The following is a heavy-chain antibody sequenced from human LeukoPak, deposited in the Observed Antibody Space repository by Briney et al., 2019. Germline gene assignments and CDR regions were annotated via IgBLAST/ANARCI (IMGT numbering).Heavy chain of an antibody. D-gene: IGHD3-10*01. CDR1: GGSFSGYY. V-gene: IGHV4-34*01. J-gene: IGHJ4*02. CDR2: INHSGST. CDR3: ARITMVRGVIITFDY. Sequence: SETLSLTCAVYGGSFSGYYWSWIRQPPGKGLEWIGEINHSGSTNYNPSLESRVTISVDTSKNQFSLKLSSVTAADTAVYYCARITMVRGVIITFDYWGQGTLVTVSS.